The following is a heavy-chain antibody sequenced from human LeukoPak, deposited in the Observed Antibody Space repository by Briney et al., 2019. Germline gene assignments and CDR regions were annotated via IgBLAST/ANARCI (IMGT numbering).Heavy chain of an antibody. CDR2: IIPIFGIA. CDR3: ARDRGVDRGQLLLNWFDP. Sequence: ASVKVSCKASGGTFSSYAISWVRQAPGQGLEWMGGIIPIFGIANYAQKFQGRVTITADKSTSTAYMELSSLRSEDTAVYYCARDRGVDRGQLLLNWFDPWGQGTLVTVSS. D-gene: IGHD2-2*01. V-gene: IGHV1-69*10. CDR1: GGTFSSYA. J-gene: IGHJ5*02.